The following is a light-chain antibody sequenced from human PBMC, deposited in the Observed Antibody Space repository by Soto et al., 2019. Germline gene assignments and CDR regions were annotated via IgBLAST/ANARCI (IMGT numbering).Light chain of an antibody. V-gene: IGKV3-15*01. CDR1: QTISSN. J-gene: IGKJ4*01. CDR2: GAS. CDR3: QHYNNLPLT. Sequence: EIVMTQSAGTLSLSPGERATLSCRASQTISSNLAWYQQKPGQAPRLLIYGASTRAPGIPARFSGSGSGTEFTLAISSLQSGDFAVYYCQHYNNLPLTFGGGTEVEIK.